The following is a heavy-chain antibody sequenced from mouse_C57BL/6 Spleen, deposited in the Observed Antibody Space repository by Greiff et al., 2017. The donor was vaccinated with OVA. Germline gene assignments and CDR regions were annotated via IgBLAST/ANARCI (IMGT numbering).Heavy chain of an antibody. Sequence: EVKLVESGGGLVKPGGSLKLSCAASGFTFSDYGMHWVRQAPEKGLEWVAYISSGSSTIYYAATVKGRFTISSDNAKNTLFLQMTSLMSEDTAMYYCARSGSKSYWYFDVWGTGTTVTVSS. D-gene: IGHD1-1*01. CDR1: GFTFSDYG. CDR2: ISSGSSTI. J-gene: IGHJ1*03. V-gene: IGHV5-17*01. CDR3: ARSGSKSYWYFDV.